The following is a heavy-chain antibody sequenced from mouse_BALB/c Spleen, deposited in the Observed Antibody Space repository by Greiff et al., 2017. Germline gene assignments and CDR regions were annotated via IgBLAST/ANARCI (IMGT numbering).Heavy chain of an antibody. V-gene: IGHV1-7*01. CDR2: INPSTGYT. CDR1: GYTFTSYW. CDR3: ARPTTARVAMDY. J-gene: IGHJ4*01. Sequence: QVQLKQSGAELAKPGASVKMSCKASGYTFTSYWMHWVKQRPGQGLEWIGYINPSTGYTEYNQKFKDKATLTADKSSSTAYMQLSSLTSEDSAVDYCARPTTARVAMDYWGQGTSVTVSS. D-gene: IGHD1-2*01.